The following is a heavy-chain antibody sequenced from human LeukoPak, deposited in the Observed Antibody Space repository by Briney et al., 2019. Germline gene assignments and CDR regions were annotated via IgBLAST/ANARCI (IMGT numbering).Heavy chain of an antibody. J-gene: IGHJ4*02. D-gene: IGHD4-11*01. CDR3: ARGFRVTFDY. Sequence: PSETLSLTCAVSGGSISSGGYSWSWIRQPPGKGLEWIGYIYHGGSTYYNPSLKSRVTISVDRSKNQFSLKLSSVTAADTAVYYCARGFRVTFDYWGQGTLVTVSS. CDR2: IYHGGST. V-gene: IGHV4-30-2*01. CDR1: GGSISSGGYS.